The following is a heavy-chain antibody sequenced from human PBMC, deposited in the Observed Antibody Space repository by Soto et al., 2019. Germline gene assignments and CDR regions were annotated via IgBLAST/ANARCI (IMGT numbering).Heavy chain of an antibody. CDR2: ISYDGSNK. CDR1: GFTFSSYA. D-gene: IGHD6-13*01. Sequence: PGGSLRLSCAASGFTFSSYAMHWVRQAPGKGLEWVAVISYDGSNKYYADSVKGRFTISRDNSKNTLYLQMNSLRAEDTAVYYCASGYLAASGKLIYWGQGTLVTVS. V-gene: IGHV3-30-3*01. CDR3: ASGYLAASGKLIY. J-gene: IGHJ4*02.